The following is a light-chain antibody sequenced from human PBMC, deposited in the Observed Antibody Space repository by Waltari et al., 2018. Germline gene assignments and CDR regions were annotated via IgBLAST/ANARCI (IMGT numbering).Light chain of an antibody. CDR2: DDS. CDR3: QVWDNSSDHVV. Sequence: SYVLTQPPSVSVAPGKTARITCGGTNIGSTSVHWYQQRPGQAPVLVVYDDSARPSGIPERFSGSNSGNTATLTISRVEAGDEADYYCQVWDNSSDHVVFGGGTNLTVL. V-gene: IGLV3-21*03. J-gene: IGLJ2*01. CDR1: NIGSTS.